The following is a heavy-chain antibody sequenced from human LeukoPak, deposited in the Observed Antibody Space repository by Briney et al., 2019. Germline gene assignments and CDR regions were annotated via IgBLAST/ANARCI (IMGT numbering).Heavy chain of an antibody. CDR3: ARSGSNEELDY. CDR2: ISYDGSNK. V-gene: IGHV3-30-3*01. Sequence: GRSLRLSCAASGFTFSSYAMHWVRQAPGKGLEWVAVISYDGSNKYYADSVKGRFTISRDNSKNTLYLQMNSLRAEDTAVYYCARSGSNEELDYWGQGTLVTVSS. CDR1: GFTFSSYA. D-gene: IGHD2-8*01. J-gene: IGHJ4*02.